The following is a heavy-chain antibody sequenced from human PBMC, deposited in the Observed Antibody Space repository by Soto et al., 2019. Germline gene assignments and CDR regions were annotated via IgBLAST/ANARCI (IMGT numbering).Heavy chain of an antibody. J-gene: IGHJ4*02. CDR1: GGTFSSYT. CDR3: AKLGYSGYDWSY. CDR2: IILIFGIA. Sequence: QVQLVQSGAEVKKPGSSVKVSCKASGGTFSSYTISWVRQAPGQGLEWMGRIILIFGIANYAQKFQGRVTITADKSTSTAYMELSSLRSEDTAVYYCAKLGYSGYDWSYWGQGTLVTVSS. V-gene: IGHV1-69*02. D-gene: IGHD5-12*01.